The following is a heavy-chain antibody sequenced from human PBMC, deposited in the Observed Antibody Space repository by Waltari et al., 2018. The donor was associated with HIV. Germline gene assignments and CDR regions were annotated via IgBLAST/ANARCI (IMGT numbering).Heavy chain of an antibody. Sequence: EVQLVESGGGLVQPGGSLRLSCSASGFNFRNYDMNWVRQAPGKRLDWLSYSSRVSAAIYQADSVKGRFTIARDNAKNSLYLQMDSLRGEDTAVYYCARDSNTTARRSGMDLWGQGTTVTVSS. CDR3: ARDSNTTARRSGMDL. CDR1: GFNFRNYD. J-gene: IGHJ6*02. CDR2: SSRVSAAI. V-gene: IGHV3-48*03. D-gene: IGHD6-6*01.